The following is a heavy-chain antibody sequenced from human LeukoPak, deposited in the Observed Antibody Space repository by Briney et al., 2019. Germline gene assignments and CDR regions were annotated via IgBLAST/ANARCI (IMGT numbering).Heavy chain of an antibody. Sequence: GGSLRLSCAASGFTFSSYWMSWVRQAPGKGLEWVANIKRDGSEKYYVDSVKGRFTISRDNAKNSLYLQMNSLRAEDTAVYYCARDRGRWWEPQFYWGQGTLVTVSS. CDR1: GFTFSSYW. J-gene: IGHJ4*02. CDR2: IKRDGSEK. V-gene: IGHV3-7*01. CDR3: ARDRGRWWEPQFY. D-gene: IGHD1-26*01.